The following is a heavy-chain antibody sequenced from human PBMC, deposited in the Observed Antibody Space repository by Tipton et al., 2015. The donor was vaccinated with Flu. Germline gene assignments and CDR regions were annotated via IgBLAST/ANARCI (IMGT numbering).Heavy chain of an antibody. V-gene: IGHV4-59*01. Sequence: TLSLTCTVSDDSITYYYWSWIRQPPGKGLEWIGYIYYSGGTNYNPSLQSRLSISVDSSKNQLSLKLTSVTAADTAVYYCARDPPWYSRGPEYYFDYWGQGTLVTVSS. CDR1: DDSITYYY. CDR2: IYYSGGT. CDR3: ARDPPWYSRGPEYYFDY. J-gene: IGHJ4*02. D-gene: IGHD6-19*01.